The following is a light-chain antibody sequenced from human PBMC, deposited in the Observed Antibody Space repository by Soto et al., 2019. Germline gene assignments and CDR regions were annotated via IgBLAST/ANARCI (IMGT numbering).Light chain of an antibody. V-gene: IGKV3-15*01. CDR2: GAS. J-gene: IGKJ3*01. Sequence: EMVMTQSPATLSVSPGERATLSCRASQSISSNLAWYQQKPGQAPGLLIYGASTRATAIPARFSGSGSGTEFTLTISSLQSEDFAVYYCQQYNNWPLTFGPGTKVDVK. CDR1: QSISSN. CDR3: QQYNNWPLT.